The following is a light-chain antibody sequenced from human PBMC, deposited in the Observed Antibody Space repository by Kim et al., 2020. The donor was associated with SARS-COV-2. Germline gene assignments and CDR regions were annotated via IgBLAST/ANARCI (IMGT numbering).Light chain of an antibody. CDR1: SSNIGTYT. CDR3: AAWDDSLNAWV. Sequence: GRRFTISCSGASSNIGTYTVNWYQQLPGTAPKLLIYSNNKRPSGVPDRVSGSKSGTSASLAISVLQSGDEADYYCAAWDDSLNAWVFGGGTKLTVL. CDR2: SNN. J-gene: IGLJ3*02. V-gene: IGLV1-44*01.